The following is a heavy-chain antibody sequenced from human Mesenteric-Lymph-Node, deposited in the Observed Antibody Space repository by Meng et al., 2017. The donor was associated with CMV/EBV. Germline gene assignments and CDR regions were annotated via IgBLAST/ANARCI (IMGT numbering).Heavy chain of an antibody. D-gene: IGHD1-26*01. V-gene: IGHV3-53*01. Sequence: GESLKISCAASRFSVSSNYMSWVRQAPGKGLEWVSVIYTGDYIYYADSVKGRFTISRDNSKNTLYLQMNSLRAEDTAVYYCAGSGSYFFDYWGQGTLVTVSS. CDR1: RFSVSSNY. CDR3: AGSGSYFFDY. J-gene: IGHJ4*02. CDR2: IYTGDYI.